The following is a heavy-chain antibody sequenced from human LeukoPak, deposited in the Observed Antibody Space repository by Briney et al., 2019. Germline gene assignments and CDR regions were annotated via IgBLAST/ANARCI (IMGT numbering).Heavy chain of an antibody. V-gene: IGHV3-21*01. CDR1: GFTFSSYS. J-gene: IGHJ4*02. Sequence: PGGSLRLPCAASGFTFSSYSMNWVRQAPGKGLEWVSSISSSSYIYYADPVKGRFTISRDNAKNSRYLQMNSLRAEDTAVYYCATHGRELDYWGQGTLVTVSS. CDR3: ATHGRELDY. D-gene: IGHD1-1*01. CDR2: ISSSSYI.